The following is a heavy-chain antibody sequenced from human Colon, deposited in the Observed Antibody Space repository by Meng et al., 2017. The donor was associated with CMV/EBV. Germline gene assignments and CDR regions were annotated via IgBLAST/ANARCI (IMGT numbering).Heavy chain of an antibody. CDR3: ATVSSGYYLYFQH. J-gene: IGHJ1*01. CDR2: INPNSGGT. V-gene: IGHV1-2*02. Sequence: QGQRVESGAEVKKPGASVKVSCKASGYTFTGYYMHWVRQAPGQGLEWMGWINPNSGGTNYAQKFQGRVTMTRDTPISTAYMELSRLRSDDTAVYYCATVSSGYYLYFQHWGQGTLVTVSS. D-gene: IGHD3-22*01. CDR1: GYTFTGYY.